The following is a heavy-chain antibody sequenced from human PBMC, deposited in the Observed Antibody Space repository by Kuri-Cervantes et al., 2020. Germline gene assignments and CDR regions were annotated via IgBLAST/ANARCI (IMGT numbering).Heavy chain of an antibody. V-gene: IGHV3-23*01. CDR2: ISGSGGST. CDR3: ARGGAAGTGYWFDP. Sequence: GESLKISCAASGFTFSSYAMSWVRQAPGKGLEWVSAISGSGGSTYYADSVKGRFTISRDNSKNTLYLQMNSLRAGDTAVYYCARGGAAGTGYWFDPWGQGTLVTVSS. CDR1: GFTFSSYA. D-gene: IGHD6-13*01. J-gene: IGHJ5*02.